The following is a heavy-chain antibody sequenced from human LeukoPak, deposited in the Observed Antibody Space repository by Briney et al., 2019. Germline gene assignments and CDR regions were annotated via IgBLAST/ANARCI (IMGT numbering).Heavy chain of an antibody. Sequence: GGSLRLSCAASGFTFSSYAMSWVRQAPGKGLEWVSAISGSGGSTYYADSVKGRFTISRDNSKNTLYLQMNNLRAEDTAVYYCASNYGDYGRINYYYYYYGMDVWGQGTTVTVSS. J-gene: IGHJ6*02. CDR1: GFTFSSYA. V-gene: IGHV3-23*01. D-gene: IGHD4-17*01. CDR2: ISGSGGST. CDR3: ASNYGDYGRINYYYYYYGMDV.